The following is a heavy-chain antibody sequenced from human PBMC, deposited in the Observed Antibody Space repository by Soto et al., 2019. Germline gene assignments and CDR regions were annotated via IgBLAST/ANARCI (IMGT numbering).Heavy chain of an antibody. CDR1: GKSVTRYW. Sequence: GEALKISCKGSGKSVTRYWNGRVRQVPGKGLEWMGIIYTGDSDTRYSPSFQGQVTISADKSISTAYLQWSSLKASDTAIYYCAIRGASQWLKFWGQGALVTVSS. D-gene: IGHD6-19*01. V-gene: IGHV5-51*01. J-gene: IGHJ4*02. CDR2: IYTGDSDT. CDR3: AIRGASQWLKF.